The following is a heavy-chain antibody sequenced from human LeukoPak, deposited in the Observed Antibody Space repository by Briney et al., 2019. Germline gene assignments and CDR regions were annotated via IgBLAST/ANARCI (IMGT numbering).Heavy chain of an antibody. CDR1: GGSISSYY. CDR3: ARDRSGYYYGSGSPYNWFDP. J-gene: IGHJ5*02. CDR2: IYYSGST. Sequence: PSETLSLTCTVSGGSISSYYWSWIRQPPGKGLEWIGYIYYSGSTNYNPSLKSRVTISVDTSKNQFSLKLSSVTAADTAVYYCARDRSGYYYGSGSPYNWFDPWGQGTLVTVSS. D-gene: IGHD3-10*01. V-gene: IGHV4-59*12.